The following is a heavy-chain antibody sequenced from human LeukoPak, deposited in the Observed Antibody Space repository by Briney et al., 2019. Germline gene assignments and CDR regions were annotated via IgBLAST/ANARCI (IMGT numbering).Heavy chain of an antibody. CDR1: GFTFSSYS. V-gene: IGHV3-48*01. D-gene: IGHD6-13*01. CDR3: AASITTPGTLDY. J-gene: IGHJ4*02. Sequence: GGSLRLSCAASGFTFSSYSMNWVRQAPGKGLEWASYISSSSGNIKYADSVKGRFTISRDNAKNSLYLQMNSLRAEDTAVYYCAASITTPGTLDYWGQGTLVTVSS. CDR2: ISSSSGNI.